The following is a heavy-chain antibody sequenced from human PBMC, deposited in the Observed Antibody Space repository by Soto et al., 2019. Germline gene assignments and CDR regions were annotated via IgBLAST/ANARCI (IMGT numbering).Heavy chain of an antibody. Sequence: SVKVSCKASGYTFTSYGISWVRQAPGQGLEWMGWISAYNGNTNYAQKLQGRVTMTTDTSTSTAYMELRSLRSDDTAVYYCASRHRITIVRGVIIPFEYWGQGTLVPVSP. CDR3: ASRHRITIVRGVIIPFEY. CDR2: ISAYNGNT. CDR1: GYTFTSYG. V-gene: IGHV1-18*01. J-gene: IGHJ4*02. D-gene: IGHD3-10*01.